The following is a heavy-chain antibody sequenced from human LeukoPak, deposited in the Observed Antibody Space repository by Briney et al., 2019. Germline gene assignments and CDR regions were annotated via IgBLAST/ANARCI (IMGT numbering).Heavy chain of an antibody. Sequence: GGSLRPSCAASGFTFSSYAMHWVRQAPGKGLEWVAVISYDGSNKYYADSVKGRFTISRDNSKNTLYLQMNSLRAEDTAVYYCARGHRLVVVIPFADYWGQGTLVTVSS. J-gene: IGHJ4*02. CDR1: GFTFSSYA. CDR2: ISYDGSNK. CDR3: ARGHRLVVVIPFADY. V-gene: IGHV3-30-3*01. D-gene: IGHD3-22*01.